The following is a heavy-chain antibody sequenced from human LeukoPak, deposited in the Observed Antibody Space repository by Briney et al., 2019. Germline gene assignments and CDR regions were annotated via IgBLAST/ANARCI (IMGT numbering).Heavy chain of an antibody. CDR1: GFTFSNYA. D-gene: IGHD3-22*01. CDR3: AKAYYDSSGYSYYFDY. J-gene: IGHJ4*02. CDR2: ISGSGGNT. V-gene: IGHV3-23*01. Sequence: PGGSLRLSCAASGFTFSNYAMSWVRQAPGKGLEWVSSISGSGGNTYYADSVKGRFTISRDNSKNTLYLQMNSLRAEDTAIYYCAKAYYDSSGYSYYFDYWGQGTLVTVSS.